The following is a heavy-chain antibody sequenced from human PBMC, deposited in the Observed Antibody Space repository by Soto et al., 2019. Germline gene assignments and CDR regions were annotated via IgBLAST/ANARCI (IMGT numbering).Heavy chain of an antibody. D-gene: IGHD3-16*01. Sequence: ASVKVSCKASGYTFTSYGISWVRQAPGQGLEWMGWISAYNGNTNYAQKLQGRVTMTTDTSTSTAYMELRSLRSDDTAVYYCARALGGDYYYYYGMDVLGPRDHGHRLL. J-gene: IGHJ6*02. V-gene: IGHV1-18*04. CDR2: ISAYNGNT. CDR3: ARALGGDYYYYYGMDV. CDR1: GYTFTSYG.